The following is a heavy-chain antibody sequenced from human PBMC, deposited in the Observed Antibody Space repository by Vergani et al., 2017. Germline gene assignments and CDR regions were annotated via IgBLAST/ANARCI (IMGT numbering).Heavy chain of an antibody. CDR1: GFTFSNAW. V-gene: IGHV4-4*02. CDR2: IYHSGST. CDR3: ARESTVTSCIDY. J-gene: IGHJ4*02. Sequence: VQLVESGGGLVKPGGSLRLSCAASGFTFSNAWMSWVRQAPGKGLEWVGYIYHSGSTYYNPSLKSRVTISVDRSKNQFSLKLSSVTAADTAVYYCARESTVTSCIDYWGQGTLVTVSS. D-gene: IGHD4-11*01.